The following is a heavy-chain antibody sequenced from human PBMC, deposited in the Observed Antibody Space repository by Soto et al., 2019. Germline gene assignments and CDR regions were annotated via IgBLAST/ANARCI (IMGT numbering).Heavy chain of an antibody. Sequence: GGSLRLSCAASGFTFSSYAMSWVRQAPGKGLEWVSAISGSGGSTYYADSVKGRFTISRDNSKNTLYLQMNSLRAEDTAVYYCAKDYDILTGYADAFDIWGQGTMVTV. V-gene: IGHV3-23*01. CDR1: GFTFSSYA. CDR3: AKDYDILTGYADAFDI. CDR2: ISGSGGST. D-gene: IGHD3-9*01. J-gene: IGHJ3*02.